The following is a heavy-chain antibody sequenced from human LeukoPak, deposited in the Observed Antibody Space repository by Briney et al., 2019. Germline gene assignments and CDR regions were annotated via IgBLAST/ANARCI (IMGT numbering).Heavy chain of an antibody. V-gene: IGHV3-20*01. CDR2: INWNGGST. D-gene: IGHD3-10*01. J-gene: IGHJ5*02. CDR1: GFTFDDYG. CDR3: ARDRVSGDNWFDP. Sequence: AGGSLRLSCAASGFTFDDYGMSWVRHAPGKGLEWVSGINWNGGSTGYADSVKGRFTISRDNAKNSLYLQMNSLRAEDTALYHCARDRVSGDNWFDPWGQGTLVTVSS.